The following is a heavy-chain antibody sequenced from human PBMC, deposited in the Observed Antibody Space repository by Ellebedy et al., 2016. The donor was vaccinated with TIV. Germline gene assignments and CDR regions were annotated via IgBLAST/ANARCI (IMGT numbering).Heavy chain of an antibody. Sequence: PGGSLRLSCSASGFTFSSYGSHWVRQAPGKGLEWVAFIRFDGGNKYYEDSVKGRFTISRNNSKNTLYMQMDRVGVDDTAVYYCAKAGTGSHSGWPYYFDHWGQGTLVTVSS. CDR3: AKAGTGSHSGWPYYFDH. CDR2: IRFDGGNK. D-gene: IGHD6-19*01. V-gene: IGHV3-30*02. CDR1: GFTFSSYG. J-gene: IGHJ4*02.